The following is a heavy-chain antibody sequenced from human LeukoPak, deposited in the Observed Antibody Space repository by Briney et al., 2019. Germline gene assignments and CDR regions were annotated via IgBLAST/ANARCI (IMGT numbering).Heavy chain of an antibody. CDR2: RYYNGST. CDR3: SRQSMAARRAFVM. CDR1: GGSISNYY. D-gene: IGHD6-6*01. Sequence: PSETLSLTCNISGGSISNYYWSWIRQPPGKGLEFLGFRYYNGSTNYNPSFKSRVTISVDRSKIQLSLMLTAVTAAGTAVYYCSRQSMAARRAFVMWGQGAMVTVSS. J-gene: IGHJ3*02. V-gene: IGHV4-59*08.